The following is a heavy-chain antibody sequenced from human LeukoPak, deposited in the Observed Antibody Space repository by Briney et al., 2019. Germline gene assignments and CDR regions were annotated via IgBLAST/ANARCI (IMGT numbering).Heavy chain of an antibody. Sequence: PSEILFLTWTVPGGSISCGGYYWSWIRRHPGKGLEWIGYSYYSRSAYHNPSPKSRVTISVDTPKNQFSLERISVTAADTAVYYCARPHSYRDGYNYWAFDIRGQGTMVTVSS. CDR2: SYYSRSA. D-gene: IGHD5-24*01. CDR3: ARPHSYRDGYNYWAFDI. J-gene: IGHJ3*02. V-gene: IGHV4-31*02. CDR1: GGSISCGGYY.